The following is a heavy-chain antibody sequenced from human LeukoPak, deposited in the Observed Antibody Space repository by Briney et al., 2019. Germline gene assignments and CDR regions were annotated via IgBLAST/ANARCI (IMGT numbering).Heavy chain of an antibody. CDR2: ISAYNGNT. J-gene: IGHJ4*02. CDR1: GYTFTSYD. D-gene: IGHD6-13*01. V-gene: IGHV1-18*01. CDR3: ARDIGYGSSSYYFDY. Sequence: ASVKVSCKPSGYTFTSYDISWVRQAPGQGLEWMGWISAYNGNTNYAQKLQGRVTMTTDTSTSTAFMELRSLRSDDTAVYYCARDIGYGSSSYYFDYWGQGTLVIVSS.